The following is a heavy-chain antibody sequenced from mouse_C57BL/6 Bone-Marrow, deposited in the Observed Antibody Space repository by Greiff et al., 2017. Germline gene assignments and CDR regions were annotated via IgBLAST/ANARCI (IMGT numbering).Heavy chain of an antibody. CDR3: ARDDGYYEFAY. J-gene: IGHJ3*01. CDR1: GYTFTSYW. CDR2: IHPNSGST. Sequence: QVQLQQPGAELVKPGASVKLSCKASGYTFTSYWMHWVKQRPGQGLEWIGMIHPNSGSTNYNEKFKSKATLTVAKSSSTAYMQLSSLTSEDSAVYYCARDDGYYEFAYWGQGTLVTVSA. D-gene: IGHD2-3*01. V-gene: IGHV1-64*01.